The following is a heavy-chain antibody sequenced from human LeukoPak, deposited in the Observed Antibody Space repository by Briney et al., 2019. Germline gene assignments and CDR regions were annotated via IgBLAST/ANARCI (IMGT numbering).Heavy chain of an antibody. CDR3: AKYSYGLTCDY. Sequence: PGGSLRLSCAASGFTFSDYYMSWIRQAPGKGLEWVSYISSSGSTIYYADSVKGRFTISRDNSKNTLYLQMNSLRAEDTAVYYCAKYSYGLTCDYWGQGTLVTVSS. D-gene: IGHD5-18*01. J-gene: IGHJ4*02. CDR1: GFTFSDYY. V-gene: IGHV3-11*01. CDR2: ISSSGSTI.